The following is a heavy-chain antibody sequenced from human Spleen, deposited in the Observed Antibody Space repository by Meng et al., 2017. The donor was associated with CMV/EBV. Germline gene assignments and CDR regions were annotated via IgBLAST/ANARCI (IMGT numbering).Heavy chain of an antibody. CDR2: INPNSGGT. CDR1: GYAFTRHY. D-gene: IGHD6-19*01. V-gene: IGHV1-2*02. J-gene: IGHJ4*02. Sequence: ASVKVSCKASGYAFTRHYIHWLRQAPGQGFEWMGWINPNSGGTNYAQKFQGRVTMTRDTSISTAYMELSRLRSDDTAVYYCARVVSSGWRTGFDYWGQGTLVTVSS. CDR3: ARVVSSGWRTGFDY.